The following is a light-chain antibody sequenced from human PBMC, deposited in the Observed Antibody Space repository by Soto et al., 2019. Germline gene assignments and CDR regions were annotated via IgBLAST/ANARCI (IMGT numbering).Light chain of an antibody. Sequence: QSVLTQPPSVSGAPRQRVTISCTGSSSNIGAGYDVHWYQQLPGTAPRLLIYANSDRPSGVPDRFSGSKSGTSASRAITGLQAEDEADYYCQSYDNSLSGDVVFGGGTKLTVL. CDR2: ANS. CDR1: SSNIGAGYD. J-gene: IGLJ2*01. CDR3: QSYDNSLSGDVV. V-gene: IGLV1-40*01.